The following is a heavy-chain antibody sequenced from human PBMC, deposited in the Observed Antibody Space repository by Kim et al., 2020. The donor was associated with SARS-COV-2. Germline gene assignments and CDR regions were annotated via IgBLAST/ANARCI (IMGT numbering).Heavy chain of an antibody. D-gene: IGHD4-17*01. Sequence: GGSLRLSCAASGFTFSDYYMSWIRQAPGKGLEWVSYISSSGSTIYYADSVKGRFTISRDNAKNSLYLQMNSLRAEDTAVYYCARRVSDDYEYNWFDPWGQGTLVTVSS. V-gene: IGHV3-11*01. CDR2: ISSSGSTI. CDR3: ARRVSDDYEYNWFDP. CDR1: GFTFSDYY. J-gene: IGHJ5*02.